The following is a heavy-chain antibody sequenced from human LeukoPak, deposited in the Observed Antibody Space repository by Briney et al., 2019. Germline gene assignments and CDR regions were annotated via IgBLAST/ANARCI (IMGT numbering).Heavy chain of an antibody. D-gene: IGHD3-10*01. Sequence: GGTLRLSCAASGFTFSSYGMSWVRQAPGKGLEWVSAISGSGGSTYYADSVKGRFTISRDNSKNTLYLQMNSLRAEDTAVYYCAKDGGEVRGVIDYYYMDVWGKGTTVTISS. J-gene: IGHJ6*03. CDR3: AKDGGEVRGVIDYYYMDV. CDR2: ISGSGGST. CDR1: GFTFSSYG. V-gene: IGHV3-23*01.